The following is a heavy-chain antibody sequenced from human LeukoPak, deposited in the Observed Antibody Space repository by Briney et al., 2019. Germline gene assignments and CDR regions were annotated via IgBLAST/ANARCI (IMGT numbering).Heavy chain of an antibody. D-gene: IGHD1-26*01. Sequence: GESLQISCQGSGYSFTSKWIGWVRQMPGKGLEWMGIIYPGDSDTRYSPSFQGQVTISADKSISTAYLQWSSLKASDTAMYYCARQCGPWDYYFDYWGQGTLVTVSS. V-gene: IGHV5-51*01. J-gene: IGHJ4*02. CDR2: IYPGDSDT. CDR1: GYSFTSKW. CDR3: ARQCGPWDYYFDY.